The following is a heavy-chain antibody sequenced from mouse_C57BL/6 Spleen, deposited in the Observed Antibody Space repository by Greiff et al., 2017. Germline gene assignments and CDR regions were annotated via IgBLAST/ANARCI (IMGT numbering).Heavy chain of an antibody. CDR2: IWSGGST. Sequence: QVQLQQSGPGLVQPSQSLSITCTVSGFSLTSYGVHWVRQSPGKGLEWLGVIWSGGSTDYNAAFISRLSISKDNSKSQVFFKMISLQADDTTIYYCARNLYYYGSSTGGMDYWGQGTSVTVSS. J-gene: IGHJ4*01. CDR1: GFSLTSYG. D-gene: IGHD1-1*01. V-gene: IGHV2-2*01. CDR3: ARNLYYYGSSTGGMDY.